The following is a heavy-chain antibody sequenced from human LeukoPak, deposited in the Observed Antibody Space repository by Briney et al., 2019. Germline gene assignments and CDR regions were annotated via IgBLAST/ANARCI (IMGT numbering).Heavy chain of an antibody. D-gene: IGHD6-6*01. CDR2: IYYSGST. Sequence: SETLSLTCTVSGGSISSYYWSWIRQPPGKGLEWIGYIYYSGSTNYNPSLKSRVTISVDTSKNQFSLKLSSATAADTAVYYCARDSSSSAFDYWGQGTLVTVSS. J-gene: IGHJ4*02. V-gene: IGHV4-59*01. CDR1: GGSISSYY. CDR3: ARDSSSSAFDY.